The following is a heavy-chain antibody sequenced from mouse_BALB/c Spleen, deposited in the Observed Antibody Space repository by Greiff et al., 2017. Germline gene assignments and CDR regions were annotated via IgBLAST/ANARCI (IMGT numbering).Heavy chain of an antibody. CDR3: ARVHYYGSSYAMDY. D-gene: IGHD1-1*01. CDR2: ISYDGSN. Sequence: EVKLMESGPGLVKPSQSLSLTCSVTGYSITSGYYWNWIRQFPGNKLEWMGYISYDGSNNYNPSLKNRISITRDTSKNQFFLKLNSVTTEDTATYYCARVHYYGSSYAMDYWGQGTSVTVSS. V-gene: IGHV3-6*02. CDR1: GYSITSGYY. J-gene: IGHJ4*01.